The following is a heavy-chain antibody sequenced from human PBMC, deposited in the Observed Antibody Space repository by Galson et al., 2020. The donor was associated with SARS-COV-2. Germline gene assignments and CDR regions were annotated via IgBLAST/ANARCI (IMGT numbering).Heavy chain of an antibody. J-gene: IGHJ6*03. Sequence: GGSLRLSCAASGFTFSSYALNWVRQAPGKGLEWVSVISGSGGTTYFADSVKGRFTISRDNSKNTLYLQMNSLRADDTAIYYCVKGAAAGQFYYYYYMDVWGKGTTVTVSS. D-gene: IGHD6-13*01. CDR3: VKGAAAGQFYYYYYMDV. CDR1: GFTFSSYA. CDR2: ISGSGGTT. V-gene: IGHV3-23*01.